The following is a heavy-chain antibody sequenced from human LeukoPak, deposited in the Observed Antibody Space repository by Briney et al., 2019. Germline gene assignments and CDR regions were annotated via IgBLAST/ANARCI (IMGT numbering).Heavy chain of an antibody. V-gene: IGHV1-24*01. CDR3: ATASLRYCGGDCYSRGYFDY. J-gene: IGHJ4*02. Sequence: ASVKVSCKVSGYTLPELSMHWVRQAPGKGLEWMGVFDPEDGETIYAQKFQGRVTMTEDTSTDTAYMELSSLRSEDTAVYYCATASLRYCGGDCYSRGYFDYWGQGTLVTVSS. D-gene: IGHD2-21*02. CDR2: FDPEDGET. CDR1: GYTLPELS.